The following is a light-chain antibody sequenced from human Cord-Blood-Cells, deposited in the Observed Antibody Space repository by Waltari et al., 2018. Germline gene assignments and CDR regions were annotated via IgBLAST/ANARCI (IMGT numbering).Light chain of an antibody. CDR3: QQYNNWPPLT. CDR2: GAS. J-gene: IGKJ4*01. Sequence: EIVMTQSPATLSVSPGERATLSCRASQSVSSNLAWYPQKPGQAPRLLIYGASTRATGNPARFSGSGSGTEFTLTISSLQSEDFAVYYCQQYNNWPPLTFGGGTKVEIK. V-gene: IGKV3-15*01. CDR1: QSVSSN.